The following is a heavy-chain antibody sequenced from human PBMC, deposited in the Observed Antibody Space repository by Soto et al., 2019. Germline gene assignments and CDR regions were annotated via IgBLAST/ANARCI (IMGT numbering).Heavy chain of an antibody. CDR2: ISGYNGNT. Sequence: QVQLVQSGAEVKKPGASVTVSCKTSGYTFSNYGINWVRQAPGQGLGWMGWISGYNGNTNYAQTVQGRVTMTTDTATGTVYMELRSLKSDDTAIYYCSRFIMVGGWFDPNYYHGMDVWGQATTVTVSS. CDR3: SRFIMVGGWFDPNYYHGMDV. J-gene: IGHJ6*02. D-gene: IGHD6-19*01. V-gene: IGHV1-18*01. CDR1: GYTFSNYG.